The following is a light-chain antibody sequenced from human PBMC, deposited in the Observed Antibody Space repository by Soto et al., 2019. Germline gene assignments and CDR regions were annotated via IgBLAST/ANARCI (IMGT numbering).Light chain of an antibody. CDR2: GAS. V-gene: IGKV3-20*01. Sequence: EIVLTQSPGTLSLSPGERATLSCRASQSVSSTYLAWYQQKPGQAPRVLIYGASSRTTGIPDRFSGSGSGTDFTLTISRLEPEDFAVYYCQQYDSSAGYTFGQGTRLEI. CDR3: QQYDSSAGYT. J-gene: IGKJ2*01. CDR1: QSVSSTY.